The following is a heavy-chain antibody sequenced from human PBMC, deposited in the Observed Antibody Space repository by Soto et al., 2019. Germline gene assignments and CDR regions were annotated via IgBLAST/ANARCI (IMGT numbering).Heavy chain of an antibody. D-gene: IGHD6-19*01. J-gene: IGHJ4*02. CDR3: ARGPGYIDGWRTFDF. V-gene: IGHV4-61*08. Sequence: VLLQESGPGLLRPSQTLSLTCTVSDGSFRGAAYYWSWIRQPLGKGPGWIGYTYYNGDTKYNPALKSRVTMSVDTSKYKFSLWLSSVTAAATDVDFCARGPGYIDGWRTFDFWGRGILVTVSS. CDR1: DGSFRGAAYY. CDR2: TYYNGDT.